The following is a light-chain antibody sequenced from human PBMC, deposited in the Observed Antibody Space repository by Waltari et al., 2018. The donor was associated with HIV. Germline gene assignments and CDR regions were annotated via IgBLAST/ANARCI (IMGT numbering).Light chain of an antibody. CDR3: SSYTSTSTLGVL. V-gene: IGLV2-14*01. J-gene: IGLJ2*01. Sequence: QSALTQPASVSGSPGQSITISCIGTTRYVGGYNYVSWYQQHPGEAPKLIIYEVSNRPSGVSNRFSGSKSGNTASLSIYGLQAEDEGDYYCSSYTSTSTLGVLFGGGTKLTVL. CDR1: TRYVGGYNY. CDR2: EVS.